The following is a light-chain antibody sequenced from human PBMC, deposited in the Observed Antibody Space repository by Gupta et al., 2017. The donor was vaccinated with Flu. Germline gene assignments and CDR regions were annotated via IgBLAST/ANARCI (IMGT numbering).Light chain of an antibody. V-gene: IGKV2-30*01. Sequence: TLGQPACIGCRASLGLVYSNGNNSWKWLQQSAGQDPDRLIDEAARADCGVPDRFGGRGSGTDVALGNSVVDAEDVGFYCCKHGIQCPWTLGQGTKLEI. CDR1: LGLVYSNGNNS. CDR3: KHGIQCPWT. J-gene: IGKJ1*01. CDR2: EAA.